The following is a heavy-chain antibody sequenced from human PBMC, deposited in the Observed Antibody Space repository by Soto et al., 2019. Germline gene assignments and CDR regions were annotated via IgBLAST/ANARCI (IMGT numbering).Heavy chain of an antibody. J-gene: IGHJ6*02. V-gene: IGHV4-59*08. CDR3: ASHSPPFFYVSGPWDV. Sequence: QVQLQESGPGLVRPSETLSLTCTVSGGSISNSYWSWIRQSPGKGLEWIGYIYSSGSTNYNPSLTTRVSISVDTSTNPFSLKLRSLIAADTAVYYCASHSPPFFYVSGPWDVWGQGTTVTVSS. CDR1: GGSISNSY. CDR2: IYSSGST. D-gene: IGHD3-10*01.